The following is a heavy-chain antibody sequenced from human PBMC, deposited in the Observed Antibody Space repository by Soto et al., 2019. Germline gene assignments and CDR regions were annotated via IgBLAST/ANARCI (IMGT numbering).Heavy chain of an antibody. V-gene: IGHV1-69*01. CDR1: ADTFNSYS. J-gene: IGHJ5*02. CDR3: VRSLGGTTVTNWFDP. CDR2: ITPVFGTA. D-gene: IGHD4-17*01. Sequence: QVQLVQSGAEVKKPGSSVKVSCKASADTFNSYSLSWLRQAPGQRLEWMGGITPVFGTADYAQSFEDRLTITADDSTSTVYMELSSLRSDDTAVYYCVRSLGGTTVTNWFDPWGQGALVTVSS.